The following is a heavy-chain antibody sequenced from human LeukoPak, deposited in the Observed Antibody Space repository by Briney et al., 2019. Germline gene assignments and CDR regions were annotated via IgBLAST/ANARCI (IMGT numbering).Heavy chain of an antibody. D-gene: IGHD2-2*01. J-gene: IGHJ5*02. CDR1: GRSISSYY. CDR3: ARPPRPDIVVVTAAMGWFDP. V-gene: IGHV4-4*09. CDR2: IYTSGRT. Sequence: SETLSLTWTVSGRSISSYYWSWIRQPPGKGLELIGYIYTSGRTNYTPTLKRRVNISVDSTKTQFSLQLSSVPAAEPAVYYCARPPRPDIVVVTAAMGWFDPWGQGSLVTVSS.